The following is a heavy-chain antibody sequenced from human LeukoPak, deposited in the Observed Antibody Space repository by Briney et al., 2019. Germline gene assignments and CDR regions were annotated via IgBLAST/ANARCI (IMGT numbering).Heavy chain of an antibody. CDR1: GFTFSDYA. D-gene: IGHD3-10*01. CDR2: LPYDGSKK. V-gene: IGHV3-30*01. J-gene: IGHJ6*03. CDR3: ARGGSGSYYYYYYMDV. Sequence: GRSLRLSCVASGFTFSDYAIHWVRQAPGKGLEWVAVLPYDGSKKNYADSVKGRFTISRDNSKNTLFLQMDTLRVEDTAVYYCARGGSGSYYYYYYMDVWGKGTTVTVSS.